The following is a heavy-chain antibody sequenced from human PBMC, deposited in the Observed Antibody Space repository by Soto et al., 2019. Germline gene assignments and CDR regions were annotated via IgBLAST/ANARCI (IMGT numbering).Heavy chain of an antibody. Sequence: DVQLVESGGGLVKPGGSLRLSCAASGFIFSSHIMNWVRQAPGKGLEWVSSITGSSSYIFYADSVKGRFTISRDNAKNTVYLQVNSLRAEDTGVYYCARLVASETGYGMDVWGQGTTVTVSS. D-gene: IGHD3-9*01. J-gene: IGHJ6*02. CDR2: ITGSSSYI. CDR3: ARLVASETGYGMDV. V-gene: IGHV3-21*06. CDR1: GFIFSSHI.